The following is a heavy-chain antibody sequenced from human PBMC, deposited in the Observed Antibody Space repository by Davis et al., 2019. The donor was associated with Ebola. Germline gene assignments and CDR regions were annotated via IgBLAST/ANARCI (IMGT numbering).Heavy chain of an antibody. CDR3: AKGGARYFYHYYGMDV. CDR1: GFTFSSYA. V-gene: IGHV3-23*01. CDR2: ISGSGATT. J-gene: IGHJ6*02. Sequence: GSLRLSCAASGFTFSSYAMSWVRQAPGKGLEWVSGISGSGATTYYADSVKGRFTISRDNSKNTLYLQMNSLRADDTALYYCAKGGARYFYHYYGMDVWGQGTTVTVSS. D-gene: IGHD2/OR15-2a*01.